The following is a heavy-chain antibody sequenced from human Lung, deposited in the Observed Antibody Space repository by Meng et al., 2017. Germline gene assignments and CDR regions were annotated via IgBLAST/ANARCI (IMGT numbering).Heavy chain of an antibody. V-gene: IGHV3-30*01. J-gene: IGHJ2*01. CDR3: ARDKPPNDV. Sequence: QVELVGSGGGGAQPGGSLRLSCAASGFTFNTYAMHWVRQAPGKGLEWVSLMSFDGAQIYYSDSVRGRFTISRDNSKNTLYLQMNSLRAEDTAVYYCARDKPPNDVWGRGTLVTVSS. CDR1: GFTFNTYA. CDR2: MSFDGAQI.